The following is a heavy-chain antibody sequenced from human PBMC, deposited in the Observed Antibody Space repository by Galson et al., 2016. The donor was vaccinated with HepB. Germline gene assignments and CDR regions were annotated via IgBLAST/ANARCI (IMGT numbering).Heavy chain of an antibody. CDR3: ARRGSIAVARDAFDI. D-gene: IGHD6-19*01. J-gene: IGHJ3*02. CDR2: IDPFDSYT. Sequence: QSGAEVKKPGESLRISCKGSGYSFTSYWITWVRQMPGKGLEWMGRIDPFDSYTKYSPSFQGHVTISVDKSISTAYLQWNSLKASDTAMYFCARRGSIAVARDAFDIWGQGTMVAVSS. CDR1: GYSFTSYW. V-gene: IGHV5-10-1*01.